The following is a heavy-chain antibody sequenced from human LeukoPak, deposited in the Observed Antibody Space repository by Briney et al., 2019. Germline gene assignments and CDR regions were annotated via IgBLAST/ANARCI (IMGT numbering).Heavy chain of an antibody. CDR1: GYTFTCYG. J-gene: IGHJ5*02. D-gene: IGHD5-12*01. V-gene: IGHV1-18*04. CDR2: ISAYNGNT. CDR3: ARDIDSGYDSLWNWFDP. Sequence: ASVKVSCKASGYTFTCYGISRVRQAPGQGLEWMGWISAYNGNTNYAQKFQGRVTMTTDTSTSTAYMELRSLRSDDTAVYYCARDIDSGYDSLWNWFDPWGQGTRVTVSS.